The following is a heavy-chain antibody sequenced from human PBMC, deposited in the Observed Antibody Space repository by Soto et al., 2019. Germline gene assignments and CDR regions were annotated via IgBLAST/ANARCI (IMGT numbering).Heavy chain of an antibody. CDR2: INPNSGGT. J-gene: IGHJ3*02. V-gene: IGHV1-2*04. Sequence: GASVNVSCKASGYTFTGYYMHWVRQAPGQGLEWMGWINPNSGGTNYAQKFQGWVTMTRDTSISTAYMELSRLRSDDTAVYYCARGNDYSWGRSYAFDIWGQGTMVTVSS. CDR1: GYTFTGYY. D-gene: IGHD3-16*01. CDR3: ARGNDYSWGRSYAFDI.